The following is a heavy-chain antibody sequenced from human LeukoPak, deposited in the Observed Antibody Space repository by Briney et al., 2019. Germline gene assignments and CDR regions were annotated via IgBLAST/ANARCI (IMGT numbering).Heavy chain of an antibody. CDR2: IFYSGST. Sequence: SETLSLTCTVSGGSISSGGYYWTWIRQHPGRGLEWIGYIFYSGSTYYNPSLKSRVTISVDTSKNQFSLKLSSVTAADTAVYYCARGPPLEGGSSSPYYFDYWGQGTLVTVSS. CDR1: GGSISSGGYY. D-gene: IGHD6-6*01. V-gene: IGHV4-31*03. CDR3: ARGPPLEGGSSSPYYFDY. J-gene: IGHJ4*02.